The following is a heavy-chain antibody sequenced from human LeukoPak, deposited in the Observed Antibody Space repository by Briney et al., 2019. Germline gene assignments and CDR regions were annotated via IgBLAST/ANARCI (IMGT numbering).Heavy chain of an antibody. D-gene: IGHD3-22*01. CDR2: IYSGGST. J-gene: IGHJ4*02. CDR3: ARDGDSSGYYCFDY. CDR1: GFTFSSNY. V-gene: IGHV3-53*01. Sequence: GGSLRLSCAASGFTFSSNYMSWVRQAPGKGLEWVSVIYSGGSTYYADSAKGRFTISRDNSKNTLYLQMNSMRAEDTAVNYCARDGDSSGYYCFDYWGEGTLLTVSS.